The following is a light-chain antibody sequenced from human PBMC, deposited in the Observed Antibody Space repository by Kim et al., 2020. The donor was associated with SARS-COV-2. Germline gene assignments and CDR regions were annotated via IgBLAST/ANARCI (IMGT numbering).Light chain of an antibody. CDR2: GKN. CDR3: NSRDSNDNGV. V-gene: IGLV3-19*01. CDR1: SLRSDY. Sequence: VALRQTVRITCQGDSLRSDYATWYQQKPGQAPILVIYGKNNRPSGIPDRFSGSSSGNTASLTITGTQAGDEADYYCNSRDSNDNGVFGGGTKLTVL. J-gene: IGLJ2*01.